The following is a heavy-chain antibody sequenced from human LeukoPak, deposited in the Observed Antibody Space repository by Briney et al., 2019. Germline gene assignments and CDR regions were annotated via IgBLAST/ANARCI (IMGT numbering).Heavy chain of an antibody. V-gene: IGHV3-21*01. CDR2: ISSSSSYI. D-gene: IGHD5-12*01. CDR1: GFTFSSYS. J-gene: IGHJ4*02. Sequence: GGSLRLSCAASGFTFSSYSMNWVRQAPGKGLEWVSSISSSSSYIYYADSVKGRFTISRDNTKNSVYLQMNSLRVEDTAVYYCARDSSGYGYEEWRWGQGILVTVSS. CDR3: ARDSSGYGYEEWR.